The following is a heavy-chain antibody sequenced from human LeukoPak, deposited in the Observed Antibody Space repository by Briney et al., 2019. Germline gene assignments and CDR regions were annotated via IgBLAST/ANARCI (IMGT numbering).Heavy chain of an antibody. Sequence: GGSLRLSCAASGFAFSRYWMTWVRQAPGKGLEWVANIKQDGSEKYYVDSVKGRSTIPRDNAKNSLYLQMNSLRAEDTAVYYCARGGYFFDYWGQGTLVTVSS. CDR2: IKQDGSEK. CDR3: ARGGYFFDY. V-gene: IGHV3-7*05. J-gene: IGHJ4*02. CDR1: GFAFSRYW.